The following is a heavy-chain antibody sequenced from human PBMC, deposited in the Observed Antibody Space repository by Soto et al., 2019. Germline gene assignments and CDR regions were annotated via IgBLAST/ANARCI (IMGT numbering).Heavy chain of an antibody. CDR1: GYSFTDYH. V-gene: IGHV1-2*04. Sequence: GASVKVSCKASGYSFTDYHIHWVRQAPGQGLEWLGRINPKSGGTSTAQKFQGWVTMTKDTSISTASMALTRLTSDDTAIYYCARGDSTDCSNGVCSFFYNHDMDVWGQGTTVTVS. D-gene: IGHD2-8*01. CDR3: ARGDSTDCSNGVCSFFYNHDMDV. J-gene: IGHJ6*02. CDR2: INPKSGGT.